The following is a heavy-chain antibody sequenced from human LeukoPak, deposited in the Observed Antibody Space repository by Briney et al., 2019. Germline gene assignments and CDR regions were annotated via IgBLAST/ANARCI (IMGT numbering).Heavy chain of an antibody. CDR3: ASPRYCSGGSCYVDAFDI. V-gene: IGHV1-69*05. CDR2: IIPIFGTA. J-gene: IGHJ3*02. Sequence: SVKVSCKASGGTFSSYAISWVRQAPGQGLEWMGRIIPIFGTANYAQKFQGRVTTTTDESTSTAYMELSSLRSEDTAVYYCASPRYCSGGSCYVDAFDIWGQGTMVTVSS. CDR1: GGTFSSYA. D-gene: IGHD2-15*01.